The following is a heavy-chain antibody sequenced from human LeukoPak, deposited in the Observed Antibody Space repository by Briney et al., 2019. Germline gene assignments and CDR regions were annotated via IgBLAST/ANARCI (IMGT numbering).Heavy chain of an antibody. V-gene: IGHV4-34*01. J-gene: IGHJ4*02. CDR2: INHSGST. CDR1: GGSFSGYY. CDR3: ARIDGYNTLDY. D-gene: IGHD5-24*01. Sequence: SETLSLTCAVYGGSFSGYYWSWIRQPPGKGLEWIGEINHSGSTNYNPSLKSRVTISVGTSKYQFSLKLSSVTAADTAVYYCARIDGYNTLDYWGQGTLVTVSS.